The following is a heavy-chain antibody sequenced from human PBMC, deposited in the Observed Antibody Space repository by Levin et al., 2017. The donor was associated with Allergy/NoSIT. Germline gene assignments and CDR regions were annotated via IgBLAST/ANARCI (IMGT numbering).Heavy chain of an antibody. Sequence: GESLKISCKGSGYSFTSYSISWVRQMPGKGLEWMGRIDPSDSYTNYSPSFQGHVTISADKSIRTAYLQWSSLKASDTAMYYCARHTYSSSWPNGFDIWGQGTMVTVSS. D-gene: IGHD6-13*01. CDR3: ARHTYSSSWPNGFDI. CDR2: IDPSDSYT. CDR1: GYSFTSYS. V-gene: IGHV5-10-1*01. J-gene: IGHJ3*02.